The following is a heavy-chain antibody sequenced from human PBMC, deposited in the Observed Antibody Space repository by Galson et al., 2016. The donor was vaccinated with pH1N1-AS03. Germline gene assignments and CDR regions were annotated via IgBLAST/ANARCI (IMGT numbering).Heavy chain of an antibody. V-gene: IGHV4-34*01. CDR3: ARVFEGGLKGNFDI. Sequence: ETLSLTCGVSGGSLSGSYWSWVRQPPGNGLELSGEINSEGNTNYNQSLKRRVALSGDTSKTQFSLTLISVTAADMAVYFCARVFEGGLKGNFDIWGQGTLATVSS. CDR1: GGSLSGSY. D-gene: IGHD3-16*01. CDR2: INSEGNT. J-gene: IGHJ4*02.